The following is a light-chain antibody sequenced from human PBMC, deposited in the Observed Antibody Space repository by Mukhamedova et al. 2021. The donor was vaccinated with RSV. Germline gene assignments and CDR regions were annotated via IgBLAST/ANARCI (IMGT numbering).Light chain of an antibody. CDR1: QSISIW. V-gene: IGKV1-5*03. CDR2: KAS. J-gene: IGKJ1*01. CDR3: QQYSSGSPET. Sequence: TWGASQSISIWLAWYQQKPGKAPKILISKASSLESGVPSRFSGSGSETEFALTISSLQPDDFATYYCQQYSSGSPETFGQGTKVEIK.